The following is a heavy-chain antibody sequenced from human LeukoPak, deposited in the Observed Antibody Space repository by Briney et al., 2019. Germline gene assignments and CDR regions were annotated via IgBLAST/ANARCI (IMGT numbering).Heavy chain of an antibody. J-gene: IGHJ4*02. CDR3: ARGYSSGCPDY. D-gene: IGHD6-19*01. V-gene: IGHV4-39*07. Sequence: PSETLSLTCTVSGGSISSSSYYWGWIRQPPGKGLEWIGSIYYSGSTYYNPSLKSRVTISVDTSKNQFSLKLSSVNAADTAVYYCARGYSSGCPDYWGQGTLVTVSS. CDR2: IYYSGST. CDR1: GGSISSSSYY.